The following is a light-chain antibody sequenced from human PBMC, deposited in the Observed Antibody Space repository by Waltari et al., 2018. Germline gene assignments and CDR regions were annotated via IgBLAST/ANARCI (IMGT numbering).Light chain of an antibody. CDR3: QQYNTWPPVMYT. V-gene: IGKV3-15*01. J-gene: IGKJ2*01. CDR2: GAS. Sequence: EIVMTQSPATLSVSPGERATLSCRASQSVSSDLAWYQQKPGQAPRPLIYGASARATGIPARFSGSGSGTEFTLTISSLQSEDFALYFCQQYNTWPPVMYTFGQGTKLEIQ. CDR1: QSVSSD.